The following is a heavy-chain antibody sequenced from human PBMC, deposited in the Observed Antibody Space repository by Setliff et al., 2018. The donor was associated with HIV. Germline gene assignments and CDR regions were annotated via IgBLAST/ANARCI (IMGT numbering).Heavy chain of an antibody. CDR1: GFTFSRYA. CDR2: ISSTGGTT. D-gene: IGHD5-12*01. CDR3: AKRYHIVATIFHDY. J-gene: IGHJ4*02. Sequence: PGGSLRLSCAVSGFTFSRYAMSWVRQAPGKGLEWVSGISSTGGTTYYADSVKGRFTISRDNSKNTLFLQVNSLRAEDTAVYYCAKRYHIVATIFHDYWGQGTLVTVSS. V-gene: IGHV3-23*01.